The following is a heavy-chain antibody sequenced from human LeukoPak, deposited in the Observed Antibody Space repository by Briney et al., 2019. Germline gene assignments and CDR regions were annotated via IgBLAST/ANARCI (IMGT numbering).Heavy chain of an antibody. J-gene: IGHJ6*03. CDR2: MNPNSGNT. CDR3: ALKYSSSWSYYMDV. CDR1: GYTFTSYD. V-gene: IGHV1-8*03. Sequence: ASVKVSCKASGYTFTSYDINWVRQATGQGLEWMGWMNPNSGNTGYAQKFQGRVTITRNTSISTAYMELSSLRSEDTAVYYCALKYSSSWSYYMDVWGKGTTVTVSS. D-gene: IGHD6-13*01.